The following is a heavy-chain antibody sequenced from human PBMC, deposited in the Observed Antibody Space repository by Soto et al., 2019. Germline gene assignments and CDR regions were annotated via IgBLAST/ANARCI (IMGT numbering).Heavy chain of an antibody. CDR1: GCSISSGGYY. J-gene: IGHJ5*02. D-gene: IGHD4-17*01. Sequence: TLSLTCTVSGCSISSGGYYWSWIRQHPGKGLEWIGYIYYSGSTYYNPSLKSRVTISVDTSKNQFSLKLSSVTAADTAVYYCASRTVTTTWVGNWFEPWGKGTLVTVS. CDR2: IYYSGST. V-gene: IGHV4-31*03. CDR3: ASRTVTTTWVGNWFEP.